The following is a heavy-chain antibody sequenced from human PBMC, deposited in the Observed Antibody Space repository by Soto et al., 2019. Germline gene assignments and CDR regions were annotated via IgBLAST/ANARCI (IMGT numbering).Heavy chain of an antibody. Sequence: QVQLVESGGGVVQPGRSLRLSCAASGFTFSHYAMHWVRQAPGKGLEWVALMSYDGSNEYYADSVKGRFTISRDNSKNTMYLQMNTLRAEDTGVYYCAKDGSHNFDYWGKGTLVTVSS. D-gene: IGHD2-15*01. J-gene: IGHJ4*02. CDR1: GFTFSHYA. V-gene: IGHV3-30*18. CDR3: AKDGSHNFDY. CDR2: MSYDGSNE.